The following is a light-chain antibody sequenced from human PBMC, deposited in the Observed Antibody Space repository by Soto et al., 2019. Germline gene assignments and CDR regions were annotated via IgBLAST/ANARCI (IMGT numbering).Light chain of an antibody. CDR3: LQDYNFPLT. J-gene: IGKJ4*01. CDR2: AAS. Sequence: AIQMTQSPSSLCASVGDRVTITCRASQDIGNDLAWYQQRPGKAPKLLIYAASSLQSGVPSRFSGSGSGTDFTLTISSLQPGDFATYYCLQDYNFPLTFGGGTKVEIK. V-gene: IGKV1-6*01. CDR1: QDIGND.